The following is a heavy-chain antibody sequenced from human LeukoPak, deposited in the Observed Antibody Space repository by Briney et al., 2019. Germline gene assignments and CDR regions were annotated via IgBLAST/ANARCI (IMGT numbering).Heavy chain of an antibody. CDR1: GGSISSYY. CDR2: IYYSGST. J-gene: IGHJ3*02. CDR3: ARFDSGYYYRDAFDI. Sequence: SETLSLTCTVSGGSISSYYWGWIRQPPGKGLEWIGSIYYSGSTYYNPSLKSPVTISVDTSKNQFSLKLSSVTAADTAVYYCARFDSGYYYRDAFDIWGQGTMVTVSS. V-gene: IGHV4-39*07. D-gene: IGHD3-22*01.